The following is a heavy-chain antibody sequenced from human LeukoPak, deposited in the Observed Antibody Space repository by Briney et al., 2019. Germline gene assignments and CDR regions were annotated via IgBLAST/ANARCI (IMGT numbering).Heavy chain of an antibody. D-gene: IGHD5-12*01. CDR1: GFTVSSNY. CDR3: AREVVATIPNYKTYYYYGMDV. CDR2: IYSGGST. V-gene: IGHV3-53*05. J-gene: IGHJ6*02. Sequence: GGSLRLSCAASGFTVSSNYMSWVRQAPGKGLEWVSVIYSGGSTYYADSVKGRFTISRDNSKNTLYLQMNSLRAEDTAVYYCAREVVATIPNYKTYYYYGMDVWGQGTTVTVS.